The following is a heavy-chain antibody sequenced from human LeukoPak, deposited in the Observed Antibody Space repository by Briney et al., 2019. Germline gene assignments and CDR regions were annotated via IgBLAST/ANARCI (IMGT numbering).Heavy chain of an antibody. D-gene: IGHD3-10*01. CDR3: ARRPLWFGRGPGIPFFDY. CDR2: IYHSGST. Sequence: PSETLSLTCAVSGGSISSGGYSWSWIPQPPGKGVEWIGYIYHSGSTYYNPSLKSRVTISVDRSKNQFSLKLSSVTAADTAVYYCARRPLWFGRGPGIPFFDYWGQGTLVTVSS. V-gene: IGHV4-30-2*01. CDR1: GGSISSGGYS. J-gene: IGHJ4*02.